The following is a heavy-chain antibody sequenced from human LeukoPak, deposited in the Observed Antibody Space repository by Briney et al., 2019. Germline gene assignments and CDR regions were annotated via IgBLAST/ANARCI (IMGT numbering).Heavy chain of an antibody. V-gene: IGHV3-30-3*01. CDR2: ISYDGSNK. D-gene: IGHD2-2*01. CDR1: GFTFSSYA. CDR3: AREGSSSTTYLWLDY. J-gene: IGHJ4*02. Sequence: PPGGSLRLSCAASGFTFSSYAMHWVRQAPGKGLEWVAVISYDGSNKYYADSVKGRFTISRDNSKNTLYLQMNSLGAEDTAVYYCAREGSSSTTYLWLDYWGQGTLVTVSS.